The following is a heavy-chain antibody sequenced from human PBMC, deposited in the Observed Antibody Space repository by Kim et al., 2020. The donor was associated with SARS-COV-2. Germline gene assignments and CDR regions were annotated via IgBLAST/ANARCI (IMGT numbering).Heavy chain of an antibody. CDR2: INPNSGGT. D-gene: IGHD6-6*01. V-gene: IGHV1-2*06. CDR1: GYTFTGYY. Sequence: ASVKVSCKASGYTFTGYYMHWVRQAPGQGLEWMGRINPNSGGTNYAQKFQGRVTMTRDTSISTAYMELSRLRSDDTAVYYCARAGSSFLYYYYYGMDVWGQGTTVTVSS. CDR3: ARAGSSFLYYYYYGMDV. J-gene: IGHJ6*02.